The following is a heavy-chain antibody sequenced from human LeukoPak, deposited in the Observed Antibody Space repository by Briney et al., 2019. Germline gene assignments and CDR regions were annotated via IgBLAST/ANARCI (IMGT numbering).Heavy chain of an antibody. J-gene: IGHJ6*02. Sequence: PSETLSLTCTVSGGSISSYYWSWIRQPAGKGLEWIGRIYTSGSTNYNPSLKSRVTMSVDTSKNQFSLKLSSVTAADTAVYYCARGPSRYCSSTSCPWMDVWGQGTTVTVSS. CDR3: ARGPSRYCSSTSCPWMDV. V-gene: IGHV4-4*07. CDR1: GGSISSYY. CDR2: IYTSGST. D-gene: IGHD2-2*01.